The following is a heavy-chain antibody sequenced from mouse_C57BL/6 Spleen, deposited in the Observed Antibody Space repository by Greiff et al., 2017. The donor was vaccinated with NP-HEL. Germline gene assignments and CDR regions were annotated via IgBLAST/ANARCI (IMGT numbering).Heavy chain of an antibody. CDR1: GFTFSSYG. CDR3: ARRTYDYDRAMDY. V-gene: IGHV5-6*01. Sequence: EVQRVESGGDLVKPGGSLKLSCAASGFTFSSYGMSWVRQTPDKRLEWVATISSGGSYTYYPDSVKGRFTLSRDNAKNTLYLQMSCLKSEDTAMYYCARRTYDYDRAMDYWGQGTSVTVSS. J-gene: IGHJ4*01. D-gene: IGHD2-4*01. CDR2: ISSGGSYT.